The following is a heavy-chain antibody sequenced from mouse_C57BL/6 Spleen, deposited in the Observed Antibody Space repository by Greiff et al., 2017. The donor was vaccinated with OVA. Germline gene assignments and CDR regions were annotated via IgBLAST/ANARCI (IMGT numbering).Heavy chain of an antibody. CDR1: GYTFTSYW. J-gene: IGHJ4*01. D-gene: IGHD3-2*02. CDR3: ARELRPYAMDY. Sequence: QVQLQQPGAELVMPGASVKLSCKASGYTFTSYWMHWVKQRPGQGLEWIGEIDPSDSYTNYNQKFKGKSTLTVDKSSSTAYMQRSSLTSEDSAVYYCARELRPYAMDYWGQGTSVTVSS. CDR2: IDPSDSYT. V-gene: IGHV1-69*01.